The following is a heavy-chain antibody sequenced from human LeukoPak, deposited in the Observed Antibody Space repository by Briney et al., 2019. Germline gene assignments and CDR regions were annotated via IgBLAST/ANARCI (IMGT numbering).Heavy chain of an antibody. CDR2: ITPIIDTT. J-gene: IGHJ5*02. Sequence: SMKVSCKASGGTLNTHIFTWVRQAPGQGLEWMGRITPIIDTTKYAQKFQGRMTITADKSTSTIYMELSSLRSDDTAVYYCARVNLRGSQYNWFDPRGQGTLVTVSS. CDR3: ARVNLRGSQYNWFDP. CDR1: GGTLNTHI. V-gene: IGHV1-69*08. D-gene: IGHD1-26*01.